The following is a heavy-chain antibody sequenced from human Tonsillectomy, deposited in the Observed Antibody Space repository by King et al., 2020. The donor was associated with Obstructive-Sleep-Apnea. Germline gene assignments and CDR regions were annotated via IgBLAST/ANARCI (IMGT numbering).Heavy chain of an antibody. CDR3: ARANYYVSSGYSF. CDR2: IYNSGNT. J-gene: IGHJ4*02. Sequence: QLQESGPGLVKPSQTLSLTCTVSGGSVSSGAYYWSWIRQHPGKGLEWIGYIYNSGNTYYNPSLKSRVTISVDTSKNQFSLRLSSVTAADTAVYYCARANYYVSSGYSFWGQGPLVTVSS. CDR1: GGSVSSGAYY. V-gene: IGHV4-31*03. D-gene: IGHD3-22*01.